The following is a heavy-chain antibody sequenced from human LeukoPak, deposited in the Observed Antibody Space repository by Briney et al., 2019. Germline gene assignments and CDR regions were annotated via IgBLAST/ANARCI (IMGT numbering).Heavy chain of an antibody. Sequence: ASVKVSCKASGHTFTGYYMHWVRQAPGQGLEWMGWINPNSGGTNYAQKFQGRVTMTRDTSISTAYMELSRLRSDDTAVYYCARSPPIAVAAGPFDYWGQGTLVTVSS. CDR1: GHTFTGYY. J-gene: IGHJ4*02. CDR3: ARSPPIAVAAGPFDY. V-gene: IGHV1-2*02. CDR2: INPNSGGT. D-gene: IGHD6-19*01.